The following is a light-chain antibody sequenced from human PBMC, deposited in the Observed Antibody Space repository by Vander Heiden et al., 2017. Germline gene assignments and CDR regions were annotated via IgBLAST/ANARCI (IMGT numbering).Light chain of an antibody. CDR3: RQSYSTPIFT. J-gene: IGKJ3*01. CDR1: QSISSY. CDR2: AAS. V-gene: IGKV1-39*01. Sequence: IQMTQSPSSLSASVGDRVTITCRASQSISSYLNWYQQKPGKAPKLLIYAASSLQSGVPSRFSGSGSGTDFTLTISSLQPEDFATYYCRQSYSTPIFTFGPETKVDIK.